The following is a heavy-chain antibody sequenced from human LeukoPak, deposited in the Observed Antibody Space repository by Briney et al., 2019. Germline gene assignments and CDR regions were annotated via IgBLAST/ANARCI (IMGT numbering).Heavy chain of an antibody. CDR3: ASTTDYYYGKFDY. Sequence: SQTLSLTCTVSGDSISRGSYYWICIRQPPGKGRDWLGSSYYSGSTYYNPSLKSRIAISVDTSNNQLSLKLSSVPAADPAVYYCASTTDYYYGKFDYWGQGTLVTVSS. CDR1: GDSISRGSYY. CDR2: SYYSGST. J-gene: IGHJ4*02. V-gene: IGHV4-39*01. D-gene: IGHD3-22*01.